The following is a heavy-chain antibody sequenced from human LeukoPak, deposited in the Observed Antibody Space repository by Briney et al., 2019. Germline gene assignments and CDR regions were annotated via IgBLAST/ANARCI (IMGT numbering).Heavy chain of an antibody. CDR3: AGYYYDSSGYYPVY. J-gene: IGHJ4*02. CDR2: ISSSSSYI. CDR1: GFTFSSYN. Sequence: GGSLRLSCAASGFTFSSYNMNWVRQAPGKGLEWVSSISSSSSYIYYADSVKGRFTIPRDNAKNSLYLQMNSLRAEDTAVYYCAGYYYDSSGYYPVYLGQGTLVTVSS. D-gene: IGHD3-22*01. V-gene: IGHV3-21*01.